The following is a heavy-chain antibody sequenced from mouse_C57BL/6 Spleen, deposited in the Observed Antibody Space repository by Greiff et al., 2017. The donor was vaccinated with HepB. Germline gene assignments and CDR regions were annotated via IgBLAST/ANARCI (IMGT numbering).Heavy chain of an antibody. CDR2: INYDGSST. V-gene: IGHV5-16*01. D-gene: IGHD4-1*01. CDR3: ARGGVLGAYAMDY. Sequence: EVQRVESEGGLVQPGSSMKLSCTASGFTFSDDYMAWVRQVPEKGLEWVAHINYDGSSTYYLDSLKSRFIISRDNAKNILYLQMSSLKSEDTDTYYCARGGVLGAYAMDYWGEGASVTVSS. J-gene: IGHJ4*01. CDR1: GFTFSDDY.